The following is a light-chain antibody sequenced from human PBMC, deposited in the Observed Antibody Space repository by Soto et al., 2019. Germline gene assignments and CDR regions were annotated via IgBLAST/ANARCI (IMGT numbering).Light chain of an antibody. CDR2: AAS. Sequence: DIQLPQSPPFLSASVGDRVTSTCRASQDISSSLASYQQKPGKAPKLLIFAASTLQSGVPSRFSGSGSGTEFTLTISSLQPEDGATYYCQQFHTYPRTVGQGTNVDSK. CDR3: QQFHTYPRT. CDR1: QDISSS. V-gene: IGKV1-9*01. J-gene: IGKJ1*01.